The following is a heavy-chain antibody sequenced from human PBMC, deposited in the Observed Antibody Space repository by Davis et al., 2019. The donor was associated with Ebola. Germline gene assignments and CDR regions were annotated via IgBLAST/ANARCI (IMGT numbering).Heavy chain of an antibody. CDR3: ARVSDSSGYYGAFDI. CDR2: INPNSGGT. J-gene: IGHJ3*02. Sequence: ASVKVSCKASGYTFPNYFLHWVRQAPGQGLEWMGWINPNSGGTNYAQKFQGWVTMTRDTSINTAYMELSRLRSDDTAVYYCARVSDSSGYYGAFDIWGQGTMVTVSS. CDR1: GYTFPNYF. V-gene: IGHV1-2*04. D-gene: IGHD3-22*01.